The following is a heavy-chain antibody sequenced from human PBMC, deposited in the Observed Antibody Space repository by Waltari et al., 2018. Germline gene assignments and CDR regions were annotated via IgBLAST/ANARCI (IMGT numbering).Heavy chain of an antibody. J-gene: IGHJ4*02. V-gene: IGHV1-69*14. CDR2: IIPILGTA. CDR3: AREREEKWELPFDN. CDR1: GRTFSSYA. D-gene: IGHD1-26*01. Sequence: QVQLVQSGAEVKKPGSSVKVSCKASGRTFSSYAISWLRQAPGQALQWMGRIIPILGTANYAQKFQGRVTMTADKSTSTAYMELSSLRSEDTAVYYCAREREEKWELPFDNWGQGTLVTVSS.